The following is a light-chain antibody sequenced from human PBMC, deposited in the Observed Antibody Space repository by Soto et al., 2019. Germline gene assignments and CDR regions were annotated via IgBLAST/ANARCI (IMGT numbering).Light chain of an antibody. J-gene: IGKJ4*01. V-gene: IGKV1-5*03. CDR2: KAS. CDR1: QSISSW. CDR3: QQYDSYPLT. Sequence: DIQMTQSPSTLYASVGDRVTITCRASQSISSWLAWYQHKPGKAPNLLIYKASSLESGVPSRFSGSGSGTEFTLTVSSLQPDDLATYYCQQYDSYPLTFGGGTKVEIK.